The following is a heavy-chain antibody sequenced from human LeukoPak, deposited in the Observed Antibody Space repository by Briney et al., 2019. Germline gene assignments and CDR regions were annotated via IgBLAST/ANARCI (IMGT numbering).Heavy chain of an antibody. V-gene: IGHV3-48*04. CDR3: VRDPSYGSSWYYYMDV. Sequence: PGRSLRLSCAASEFTFVRYAMTWVRQAPGKGLEWVSYISSSSFKIGYADSVKGRFTISRDNSKNSLYLQMDSMRVEDTAVYYCVRDPSYGSSWYYYMDVWGKGTTVTVSS. CDR2: ISSSSFKI. CDR1: EFTFVRYA. J-gene: IGHJ6*03. D-gene: IGHD6-13*01.